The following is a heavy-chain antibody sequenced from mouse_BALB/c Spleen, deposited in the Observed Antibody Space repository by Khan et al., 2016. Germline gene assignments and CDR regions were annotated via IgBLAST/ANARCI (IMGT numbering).Heavy chain of an antibody. V-gene: IGHV3-2*02. J-gene: IGHJ4*01. D-gene: IGHD2-1*01. Sequence: EVQLQESGPGLVKPSQSLSLTCTVTGYSITSDYAWNWIRQFPGNKLEWMGYISYSGSTSYNPSLKSRISITRDTSKNQFFLQLNSVTTEDTATCYSASYYGNYYAMNYWGQGTSVTVSS. CDR1: GYSITSDYA. CDR3: ASYYGNYYAMNY. CDR2: ISYSGST.